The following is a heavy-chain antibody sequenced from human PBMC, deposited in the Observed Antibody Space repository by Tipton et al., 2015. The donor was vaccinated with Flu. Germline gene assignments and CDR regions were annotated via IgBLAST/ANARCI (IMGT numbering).Heavy chain of an antibody. V-gene: IGHV3-11*01. D-gene: IGHD3-3*01. CDR2: ISSSGSTI. J-gene: IGHJ6*02. Sequence: SLRLSCAASGFTFSDYYMSWIRQAPGKGLEWVSYISSSGSTIYYADSVKGRFTISRDNAKNSLYLQMNSLRAEDTAVYYCAGSPPYYDFWSGYFGGMDVWGQGTTVTVSS. CDR1: GFTFSDYY. CDR3: AGSPPYYDFWSGYFGGMDV.